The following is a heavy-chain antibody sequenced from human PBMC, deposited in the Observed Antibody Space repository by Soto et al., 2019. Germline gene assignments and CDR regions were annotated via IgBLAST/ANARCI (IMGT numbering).Heavy chain of an antibody. CDR3: ARRITTGSPGFDP. CDR2: IYYSGST. D-gene: IGHD1-1*01. J-gene: IGHJ5*02. CDR1: GGSISSYY. Sequence: SETLSLTCTVSGGSISSYYWSWIRQRPGKGLEWIGYIYYSGSTNYNPSLKSRVTISVDASKNQFSLKLSSVTAADTAVYYCARRITTGSPGFDPWGQGTLVTVSS. V-gene: IGHV4-59*08.